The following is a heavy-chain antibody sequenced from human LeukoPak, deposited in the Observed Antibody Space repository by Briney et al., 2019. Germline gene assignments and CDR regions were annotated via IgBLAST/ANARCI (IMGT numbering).Heavy chain of an antibody. D-gene: IGHD3-10*01. CDR1: GFTFSSYA. CDR2: ISGSGGGT. J-gene: IGHJ4*02. V-gene: IGHV3-23*01. Sequence: QSGGSLRLSCAASGFTFSSYAMNWVRQAPGKGVEWVSAISGSGGGTYYADSVRGRFTISRDNSKNTLYLQMNSLRAEDTAVYYCAKDRAGSAPYYFDYWGQGTLVTVSS. CDR3: AKDRAGSAPYYFDY.